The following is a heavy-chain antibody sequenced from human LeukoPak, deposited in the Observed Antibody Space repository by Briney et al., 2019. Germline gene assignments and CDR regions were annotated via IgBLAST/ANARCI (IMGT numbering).Heavy chain of an antibody. CDR1: GFTFDDYG. J-gene: IGHJ3*02. V-gene: IGHV3-20*04. CDR2: INWNGGST. CDR3: ARSPLLCSSTSCYTGAFDI. Sequence: PGGSLRLSCAASGFTFDDYGMSWVRQAPGKGLEWVSGINWNGGSTGYADSVKGRFTISRDNAENSLYLQMNSLRAEDTALYYCARSPLLCSSTSCYTGAFDIWGQGTMVTVSS. D-gene: IGHD2-2*02.